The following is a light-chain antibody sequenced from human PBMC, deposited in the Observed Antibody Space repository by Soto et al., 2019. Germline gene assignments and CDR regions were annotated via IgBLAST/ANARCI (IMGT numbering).Light chain of an antibody. CDR2: GAS. V-gene: IGKV3-15*01. CDR1: QSVSSN. Sequence: EIVMTQSPATLSVSPGERATLSCRASQSVSSNLAWDQQKPGQAPRLLIYGASTRATGIPARFRGSGSGTEFTLTISRLQSEDFAGYYCQQYNNWSAWTFGEGTKVEIK. J-gene: IGKJ1*01. CDR3: QQYNNWSAWT.